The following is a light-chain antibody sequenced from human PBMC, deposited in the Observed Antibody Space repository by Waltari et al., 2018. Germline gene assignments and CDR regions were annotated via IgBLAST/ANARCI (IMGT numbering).Light chain of an antibody. Sequence: DIVMTQSPDSLVVSLGERAPINCKSSRNLLYSPNNKDFLAWYQQKPGQPPKLLIYWASTRESGVPDRFTGSGSGTDFSLTISSLQAEDVAVYYCQQYYDTPYTFGQGPSWRSN. J-gene: IGKJ2*01. CDR2: WAS. CDR3: QQYYDTPYT. CDR1: RNLLYSPNNKDF. V-gene: IGKV4-1*01.